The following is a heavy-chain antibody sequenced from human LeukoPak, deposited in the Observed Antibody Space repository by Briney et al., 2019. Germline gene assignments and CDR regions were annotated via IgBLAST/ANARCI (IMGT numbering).Heavy chain of an antibody. CDR1: GFTFSSYE. V-gene: IGHV3-48*03. J-gene: IGHJ2*01. CDR2: ISRSGRTI. Sequence: GGSLRLSCAASGFTFSSYEMNWVRQAPGRGLEWVSYISRSGRTIYDADSVKGQFTISRDNAKNSLYLQMNSLRAEDTAVYYCARVYSGSWYFDLWGRGTVVTVSS. CDR3: ARVYSGSWYFDL. D-gene: IGHD5-12*01.